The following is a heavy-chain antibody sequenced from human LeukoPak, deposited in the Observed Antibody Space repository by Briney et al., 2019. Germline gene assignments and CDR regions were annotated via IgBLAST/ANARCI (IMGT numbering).Heavy chain of an antibody. CDR1: GFTFSSYE. J-gene: IGHJ4*02. D-gene: IGHD6-13*01. CDR3: ARDWGAAGLWDY. V-gene: IGHV3-48*03. Sequence: GGSLRLSCAASGFTFSSYEMNWVRQAPGKGLEWISYISSSAGTIYYADSVKGRFTVSRDNAKNSLFLQMNSLRVEDTAIYYCARDWGAAGLWDYWGQGTLVTVSS. CDR2: ISSSAGTI.